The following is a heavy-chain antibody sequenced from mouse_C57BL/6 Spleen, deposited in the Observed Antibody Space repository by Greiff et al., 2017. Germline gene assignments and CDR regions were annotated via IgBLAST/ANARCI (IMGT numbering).Heavy chain of an antibody. D-gene: IGHD1-1*01. Sequence: QVQLQQPGAELVRPGSSVNLSCKASGYTFTSYWMDWVKQRPGQGLEWIGNIYPSDSETHYNQKFKDKATLTVDKSSSTAYMQLSSLTSEDSAVYYCARRGYGLDYWGQGTTLTVSS. J-gene: IGHJ2*01. CDR2: IYPSDSET. CDR3: ARRGYGLDY. V-gene: IGHV1-61*01. CDR1: GYTFTSYW.